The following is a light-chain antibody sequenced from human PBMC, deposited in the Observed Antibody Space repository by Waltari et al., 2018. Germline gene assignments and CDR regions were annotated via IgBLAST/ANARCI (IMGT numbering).Light chain of an antibody. CDR3: GTWDSSLSVML. CDR1: RSNTGNNY. J-gene: IGLJ2*01. V-gene: IGLV1-51*02. CDR2: EDN. Sequence: QSVLTQPPSVSAAPGQKVTISCSGSRSNTGNNYVSWYQQVPGTAPKLIIYEDNRRPSGIPDRFSGSKSGTSATLGITGLQTGDEADYYCGTWDSSLSVMLFGGGTMLTVL.